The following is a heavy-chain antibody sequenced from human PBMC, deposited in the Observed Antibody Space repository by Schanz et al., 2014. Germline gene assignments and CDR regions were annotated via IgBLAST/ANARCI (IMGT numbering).Heavy chain of an antibody. D-gene: IGHD6-13*01. V-gene: IGHV3-23*04. J-gene: IGHJ4*02. CDR1: GFIFNDYY. CDR2: ISGSGSST. CDR3: AKGRSSSWSDPEYFDY. Sequence: EVQLVESGGGLVKPGGSLRLSCAASGFIFNDYYMNWIRQAPGEGMEWVSGISGSGSSTYYADSVKGRFTISRDNSKNTLYLQMNSLRVEDTAVYYCAKGRSSSWSDPEYFDYWGQGTLVTVSS.